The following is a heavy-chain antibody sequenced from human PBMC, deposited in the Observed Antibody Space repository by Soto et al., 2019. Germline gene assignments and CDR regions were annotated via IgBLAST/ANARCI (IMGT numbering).Heavy chain of an antibody. CDR2: ISGSGGSE. CDR3: AKGDTTMITAYYAMHF. V-gene: IGHV3-23*01. Sequence: GSLRLSWAGSGFTFTSYAMTWVRQAPGKGLEWVSAISGSGGSEFYADSVKGRFTISRDNSKDTLYLQMKSLRAEDTALYYCAKGDTTMITAYYAMHFWGQGTMVTVSS. CDR1: GFTFTSYA. D-gene: IGHD5-18*01. J-gene: IGHJ6*02.